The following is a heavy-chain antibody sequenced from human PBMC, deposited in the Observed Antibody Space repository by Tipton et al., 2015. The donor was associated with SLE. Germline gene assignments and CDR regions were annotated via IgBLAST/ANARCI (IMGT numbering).Heavy chain of an antibody. Sequence: PGLVKPSETLSLTCTVSGGSISSSSYYWGWIRQPPGKGLEWIGSIYYSGSTYYNPSLKSRVTISVDTSKNQFSLKLSSVTAADTAVYYCARDPNGGYGSFDYWGLGALVTVSS. J-gene: IGHJ4*02. CDR3: ARDPNGGYGSFDY. V-gene: IGHV4-39*07. CDR1: GGSISSSSYY. D-gene: IGHD7-27*01. CDR2: IYYSGST.